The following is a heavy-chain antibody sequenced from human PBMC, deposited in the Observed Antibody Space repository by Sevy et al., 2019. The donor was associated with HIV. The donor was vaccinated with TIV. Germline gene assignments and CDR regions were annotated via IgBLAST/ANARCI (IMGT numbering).Heavy chain of an antibody. V-gene: IGHV3-30*02. J-gene: IGHJ4*02. CDR3: ARGGDIVVVPAAIDY. Sequence: GGSLRLSCAASGFTFSSYGMHWVRQAPGKGLEWVAFIRYDGSNKYYADSVKGRFTISRDNAKNSLYLQMNSLRAEDTAVYYCARGGDIVVVPAAIDYWGQGTLVTVSS. D-gene: IGHD2-2*01. CDR1: GFTFSSYG. CDR2: IRYDGSNK.